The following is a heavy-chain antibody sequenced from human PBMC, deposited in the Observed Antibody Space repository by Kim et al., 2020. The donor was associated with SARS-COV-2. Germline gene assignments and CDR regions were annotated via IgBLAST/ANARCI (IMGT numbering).Heavy chain of an antibody. CDR2: ISSNGGST. Sequence: GGSLRLSCSASGFTFSSYAMHWVRQAPGKGLEYGSAISSNGGSTYYADSVKGRFTISRDNSKNTLYLQMSSLRAEDTAVYYCVKDLSPIAAAGTSPVDYWGQGTLVTVAS. D-gene: IGHD6-13*01. CDR1: GFTFSSYA. V-gene: IGHV3-64D*06. CDR3: VKDLSPIAAAGTSPVDY. J-gene: IGHJ4*02.